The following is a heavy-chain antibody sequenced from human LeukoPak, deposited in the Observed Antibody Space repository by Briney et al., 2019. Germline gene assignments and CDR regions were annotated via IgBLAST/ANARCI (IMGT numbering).Heavy chain of an antibody. J-gene: IGHJ3*02. Sequence: PGGSLRLSCAASGFTFSSYAMSWVRQAPGKGLEWVSGISGSGDNTYYADSVKGRFTISRDNAKNSLYLQMNSLRAEDTAVYYCAREEAFDIWGQGTTVTVSS. V-gene: IGHV3-23*01. CDR3: AREEAFDI. CDR2: ISGSGDNT. CDR1: GFTFSSYA.